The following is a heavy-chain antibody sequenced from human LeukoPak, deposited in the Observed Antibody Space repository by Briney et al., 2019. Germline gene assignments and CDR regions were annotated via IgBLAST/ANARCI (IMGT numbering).Heavy chain of an antibody. CDR2: MNPNSGNT. J-gene: IGHJ4*02. CDR1: GYTFTNYD. CDR3: ASRLGYCSSTSCYTF. V-gene: IGHV1-8*01. D-gene: IGHD2-2*02. Sequence: ASVKVSCKASGYTFTNYDINWVRQATGQGLEWMGWMNPNSGNTGYAQEFQGRVTMTRNTSISTAYMELTSLRSEDTAVCFCASRLGYCSSTSCYTFWGLGTLVTVSS.